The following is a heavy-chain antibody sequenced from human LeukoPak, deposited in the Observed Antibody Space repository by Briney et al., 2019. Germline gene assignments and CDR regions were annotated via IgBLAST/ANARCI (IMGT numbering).Heavy chain of an antibody. V-gene: IGHV1-18*01. CDR3: SYSGSYQR. Sequence: GASVKVSCKASGYTFTSYGINWVRQAPGQGLEWMGWISAYNGNTNYAQKFQGRVTMTRNTSISTAYMELSSLRSEDTAVYYCSYSGSYQRWGQGTLVTVSS. CDR1: GYTFTSYG. J-gene: IGHJ4*02. D-gene: IGHD1-26*01. CDR2: ISAYNGNT.